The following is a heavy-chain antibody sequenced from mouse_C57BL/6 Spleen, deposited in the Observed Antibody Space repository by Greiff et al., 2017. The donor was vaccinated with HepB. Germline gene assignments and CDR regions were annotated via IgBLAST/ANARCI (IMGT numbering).Heavy chain of an antibody. J-gene: IGHJ2*01. CDR3: ARGDYYGSSSYYFDY. V-gene: IGHV1-69*01. D-gene: IGHD1-1*01. Sequence: QVQLKQPGAELVMPGASVKLSCKASGYTFTSYWMHWVKQRPGQGLEWIGEIDPSDSYTNYNQKFKGKSTLTVDKSSSTAYMQLSSLSSEDSAVYYCARGDYYGSSSYYFDYWGQGTTLTVSS. CDR2: IDPSDSYT. CDR1: GYTFTSYW.